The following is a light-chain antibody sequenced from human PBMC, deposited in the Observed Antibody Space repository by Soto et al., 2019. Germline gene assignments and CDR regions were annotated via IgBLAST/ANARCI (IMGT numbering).Light chain of an antibody. Sequence: QSVLTQPPSVSAAAGQKVTLSCSGSTSNIGDNYVSWYQQFPGTAPKLLIYDNDKRPSGIPDRFSGSKSGTSATLGITGLQTGDEADYYCGTWDSSRSAVFGTGTKLTVL. CDR2: DND. CDR3: GTWDSSRSAV. CDR1: TSNIGDNY. J-gene: IGLJ1*01. V-gene: IGLV1-51*01.